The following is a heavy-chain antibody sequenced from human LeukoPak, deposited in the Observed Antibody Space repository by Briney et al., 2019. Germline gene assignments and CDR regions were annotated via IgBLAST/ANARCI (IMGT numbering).Heavy chain of an antibody. Sequence: ASVKVSCKASGGTFSSYAISWVRQAPGQGLEWMGRIIPILGIANYAQKFQGRVTITADKSTSTAYMELSSLRSEDTAVYYCARDEEDYDILTGYYNPPRYAFDIWGQGTMVTVSS. CDR3: ARDEEDYDILTGYYNPPRYAFDI. CDR1: GGTFSSYA. V-gene: IGHV1-69*04. J-gene: IGHJ3*02. CDR2: IIPILGIA. D-gene: IGHD3-9*01.